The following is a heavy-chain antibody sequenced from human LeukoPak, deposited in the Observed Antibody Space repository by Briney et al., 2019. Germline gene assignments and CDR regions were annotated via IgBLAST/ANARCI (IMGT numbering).Heavy chain of an antibody. Sequence: ASVKVSCKASGYTFTSYDINWVRQATGQGLEWMGWINPNSGNTGYAQKFQGRVTITRNTSMGTAYMELSSLSSEDTAVYYCAGVIVVIPGTKVWFDPWGQGTLVTVSS. D-gene: IGHD2-2*01. CDR1: GYTFTSYD. CDR3: AGVIVVIPGTKVWFDP. CDR2: INPNSGNT. J-gene: IGHJ5*02. V-gene: IGHV1-8*03.